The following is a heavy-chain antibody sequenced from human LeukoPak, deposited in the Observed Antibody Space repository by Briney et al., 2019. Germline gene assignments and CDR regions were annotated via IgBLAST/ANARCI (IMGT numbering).Heavy chain of an antibody. D-gene: IGHD6-19*01. J-gene: IGHJ4*02. CDR1: GFTFSSYA. V-gene: IGHV3-30-3*01. Sequence: GGSLRLSCAASGFTFSSYAMHWVRQAPGKGLEWVAVISYDGSNKYYADSVKGRFTISRDNSKNSLYLQMNSLRTEDTALYYCAKGGGGYSNGWYTDYWGQGTLVTVSS. CDR2: ISYDGSNK. CDR3: AKGGGGYSNGWYTDY.